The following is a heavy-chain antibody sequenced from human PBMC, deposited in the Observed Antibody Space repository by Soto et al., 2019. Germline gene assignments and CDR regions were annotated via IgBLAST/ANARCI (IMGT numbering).Heavy chain of an antibody. CDR2: IKPGTSDI. J-gene: IGHJ4*02. CDR1: GYKLGSAW. D-gene: IGHD3-16*01. V-gene: IGHV5-51*01. Sequence: GESLTVSCEGAGYKLGSAWIGWVRRKPGKGLEWMGIIKPGTSDIRYSPSFRGQVTISADEAANTAFLQWSSLKTSDTAIYYCARQISFVCDSWGQGTLVTVSS. CDR3: ARQISFVCDS.